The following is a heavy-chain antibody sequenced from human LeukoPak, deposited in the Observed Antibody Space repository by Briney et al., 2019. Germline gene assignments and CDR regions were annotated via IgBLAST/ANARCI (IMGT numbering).Heavy chain of an antibody. CDR2: IHASGTT. Sequence: SETLSLTCNVSGGSISSYFWTWIRQPAGKGLEWIGRIHASGTTNYNSSLKSRVTISVDTSKNQFSLKLSSVTAADTAVYYCARVRDYMDVWGKGTTVTVSS. CDR1: GGSISSYF. CDR3: ARVRDYMDV. J-gene: IGHJ6*03. V-gene: IGHV4-4*07.